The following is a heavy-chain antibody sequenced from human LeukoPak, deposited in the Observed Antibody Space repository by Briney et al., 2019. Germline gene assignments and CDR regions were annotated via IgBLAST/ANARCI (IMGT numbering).Heavy chain of an antibody. CDR2: IYYSGST. CDR1: GGSITSGSYY. J-gene: IGHJ5*02. CDR3: ARAYPRYYGSGSLYWFDP. D-gene: IGHD3-10*01. V-gene: IGHV4-61*10. Sequence: SQTLSLTCTVSGGSITSGSYYWSWIRQPAGKGLEWIGYIYYSGSTNYNPSLKSRVTISVDTSKNQFSLKLSSVTAADTAVYYCARAYPRYYGSGSLYWFDPWGQGTLVTVSS.